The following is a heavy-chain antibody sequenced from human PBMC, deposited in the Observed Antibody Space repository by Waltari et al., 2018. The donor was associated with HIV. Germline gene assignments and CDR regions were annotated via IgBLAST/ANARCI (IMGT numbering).Heavy chain of an antibody. J-gene: IGHJ4*02. Sequence: QVQLQESGPGLVKPSETLSLTCTVSGGSISSYYWSWIRQPPGKGLEWIGYIYDSGSTNYNPSRKSRVTISVDTSKNQFSLKLSSVTAADTAVYYCARDKRDGGNHRAYFDYWGQGSLVTVSS. CDR1: GGSISSYY. V-gene: IGHV4-59*01. D-gene: IGHD2-15*01. CDR2: IYDSGST. CDR3: ARDKRDGGNHRAYFDY.